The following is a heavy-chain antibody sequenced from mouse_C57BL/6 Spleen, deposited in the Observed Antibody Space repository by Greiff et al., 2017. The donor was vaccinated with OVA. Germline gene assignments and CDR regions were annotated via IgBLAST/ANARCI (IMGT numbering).Heavy chain of an antibody. CDR3: ARGRLLSDYFDY. Sequence: VQLKESGPELVKPGASVKMSCKASGYTFTDYNMHWVKQSHGKSLEWIGYINPNNGGTSYNQKFKGKATLTVNKSSSTAYMELRSLTSEDSAVYYCARGRLLSDYFDYWGQGTTLTVSS. CDR2: INPNNGGT. CDR1: GYTFTDYN. J-gene: IGHJ2*01. D-gene: IGHD2-12*01. V-gene: IGHV1-22*01.